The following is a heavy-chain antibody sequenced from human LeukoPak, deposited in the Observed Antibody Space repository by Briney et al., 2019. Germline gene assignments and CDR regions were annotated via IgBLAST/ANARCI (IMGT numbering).Heavy chain of an antibody. CDR3: AKDGGLWISAHWGDS. CDR1: GFTFSSYT. Sequence: GGSLRLSCTASGFTFSSYTMSWVRQAPGKGLRWVSTISTGGGNTYYADSVQGRFTVSRDDSKNTLYLQMNSLRAEDTAVYYCAKDGGLWISAHWGDSWGRGTLVTVSS. D-gene: IGHD2-2*03. V-gene: IGHV3-23*01. J-gene: IGHJ4*02. CDR2: ISTGGGNT.